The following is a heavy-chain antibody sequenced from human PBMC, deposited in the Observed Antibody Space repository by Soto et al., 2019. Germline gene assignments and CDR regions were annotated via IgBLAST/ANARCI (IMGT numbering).Heavy chain of an antibody. Sequence: ASPGVSCTPCCWICPADSMHCVGQDPAQGLEWVGWFNPNNGDTTYAQKFKGRVALTGDTTISTAYIELYSLTSDDTAVYYCARAGSAVVSLDYWGQGTLVTVSS. CDR2: FNPNNGDT. D-gene: IGHD6-19*01. J-gene: IGHJ4*02. CDR1: CWICPADS. V-gene: IGHV1-2*02. CDR3: ARAGSAVVSLDY.